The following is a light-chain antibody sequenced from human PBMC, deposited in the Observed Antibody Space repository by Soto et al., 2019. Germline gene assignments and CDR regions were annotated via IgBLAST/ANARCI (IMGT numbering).Light chain of an antibody. CDR2: DAS. Sequence: EIVLTQSPATLSLSPGDRATLSCRASQSISSFLAWYQQKPGQPPSLLVYDASNRAAGIPVRFSGSGSGTDFTLPLSSLEPEDFAVYYCQQRSNWPPITFGKGTRLEIK. CDR1: QSISSF. V-gene: IGKV3-11*01. CDR3: QQRSNWPPIT. J-gene: IGKJ5*01.